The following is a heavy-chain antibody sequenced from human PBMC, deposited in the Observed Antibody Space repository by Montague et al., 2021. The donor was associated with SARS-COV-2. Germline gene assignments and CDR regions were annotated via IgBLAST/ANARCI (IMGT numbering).Heavy chain of an antibody. V-gene: IGHV6-1*01. J-gene: IGHJ4*02. D-gene: IGHD1-14*01. Sequence: CAISGDSVSSNIAAWNWIRQSPSRGLEWRGRTDYRSKWYNDYAVSVRSRITISPDTSKNQFSLQLNSVTPEDTAVYYCTQERGPGRTTWHYFDYWGQGTLVTVSS. CDR3: TQERGPGRTTWHYFDY. CDR1: GDSVSSNIAA. CDR2: TDYRSKWYN.